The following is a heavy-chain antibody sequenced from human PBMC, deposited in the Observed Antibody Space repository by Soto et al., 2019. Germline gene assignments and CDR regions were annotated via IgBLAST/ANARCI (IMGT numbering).Heavy chain of an antibody. J-gene: IGHJ4*02. D-gene: IGHD3-3*01. CDR2: VYHTGRT. CDR1: GGSFKSGSYS. CDR3: ARDFAYFDS. Sequence: SETLCLTCTVSGGSFKSGSYSWSWIRQPPGKGLEWIGYVYHTGRTSYNPSLKSRVSISMDTSKNQFSLNLDSVTDADTAVYFCARDFAYFDSWGQGTLVTVPQ. V-gene: IGHV4-61*01.